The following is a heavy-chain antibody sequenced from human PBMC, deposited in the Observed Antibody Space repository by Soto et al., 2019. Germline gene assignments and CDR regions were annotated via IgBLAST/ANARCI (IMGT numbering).Heavy chain of an antibody. CDR3: ARDETYSSSWFDWFEP. V-gene: IGHV1-2*02. CDR1: GYTFTGYY. CDR2: INHNSGGT. Sequence: ASVKVSRKASGYTFTGYYMHWVRQAPGQGLGWMGWINHNSGGTNHAQKFQGKVTMTRDTSISTAYMELSRLRSDDTAVYYCARDETYSSSWFDWFEPWGQGTLVNVSS. J-gene: IGHJ5*02. D-gene: IGHD6-13*01.